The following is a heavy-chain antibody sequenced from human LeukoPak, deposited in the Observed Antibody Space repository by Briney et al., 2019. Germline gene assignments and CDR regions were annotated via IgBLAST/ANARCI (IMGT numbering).Heavy chain of an antibody. CDR2: ISYDGSDK. Sequence: PGGSLRLSCAASGFTFSSHGMHWVRQVPGKGLEWMIVISYDGSDKYYADSVKGRFTVSRDNSKNTLYLQMNSLRAEGTAVYYCAKSRQRSSVGGMDVWGQGTPVTVSS. CDR3: AKSRQRSSVGGMDV. CDR1: GFTFSSHG. V-gene: IGHV3-30*18. J-gene: IGHJ6*02. D-gene: IGHD3-22*01.